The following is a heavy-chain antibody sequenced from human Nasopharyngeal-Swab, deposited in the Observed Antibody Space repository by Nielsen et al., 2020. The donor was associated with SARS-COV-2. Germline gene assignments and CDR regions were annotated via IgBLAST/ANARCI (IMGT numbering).Heavy chain of an antibody. V-gene: IGHV3-23*01. CDR3: AKDDRITMISVVTIFDS. Sequence: GESLKISCAASGFTFSSYAMSWVRQAPGKGLEWVSVIGGSGVTTYYAASVKGRFTISRDNSKNTLYLQMNSLRAEGTAVYYCAKDDRITMISVVTIFDSWGQGTLVTVSS. CDR1: GFTFSSYA. CDR2: IGGSGVTT. D-gene: IGHD3-22*01. J-gene: IGHJ4*02.